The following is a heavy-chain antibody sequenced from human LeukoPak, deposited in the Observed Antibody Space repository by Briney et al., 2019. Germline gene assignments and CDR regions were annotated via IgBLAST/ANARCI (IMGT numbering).Heavy chain of an antibody. CDR3: AREVYCSSTSCYGYYFDY. Sequence: ASVKVSCKASGYTFTGYYMHWVRQAPGQGLEWMGWINPNSGGTNYAQKFQGWVTMTRDTSISTAYMELSRLRSDDTAVYYCAREVYCSSTSCYGYYFDYWGQGTLVTVSS. J-gene: IGHJ4*02. CDR2: INPNSGGT. CDR1: GYTFTGYY. V-gene: IGHV1-2*04. D-gene: IGHD2-2*01.